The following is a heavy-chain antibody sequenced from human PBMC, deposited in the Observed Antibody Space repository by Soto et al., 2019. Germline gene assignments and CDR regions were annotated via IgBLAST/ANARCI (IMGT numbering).Heavy chain of an antibody. CDR3: ARTGVVVVAADPRHNWFDP. CDR1: GGTFSSYA. D-gene: IGHD2-15*01. V-gene: IGHV1-69*13. Sequence: GASVKVSCKASGGTFSSYAISWVRQAPGQGLEWMGGIIPIFGTANYAQKFQGRVTITADESTSTAYMELSSLRSEDTAVYYCARTGVVVVAADPRHNWFDPWGQGTLVTVSS. CDR2: IIPIFGTA. J-gene: IGHJ5*02.